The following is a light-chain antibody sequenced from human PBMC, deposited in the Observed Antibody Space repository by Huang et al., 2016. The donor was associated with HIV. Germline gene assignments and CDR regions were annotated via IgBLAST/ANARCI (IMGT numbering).Light chain of an antibody. Sequence: DIQMTQSPSSLSASVDDRVTITCQASQDISNYLNWYQQKPGKAPKRLIYDASNLETGVPSRFRGSGSGTDFTFTISSLQPEDIATYYCQHFDNLALTFGGGTKVQIK. J-gene: IGKJ4*01. CDR3: QHFDNLALT. CDR2: DAS. V-gene: IGKV1-33*01. CDR1: QDISNY.